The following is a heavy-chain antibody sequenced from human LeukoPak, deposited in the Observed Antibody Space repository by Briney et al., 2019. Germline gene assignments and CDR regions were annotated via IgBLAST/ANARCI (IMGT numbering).Heavy chain of an antibody. CDR1: GFTFSSYS. J-gene: IGHJ4*02. CDR3: ARASQLHPFDY. Sequence: GGSLRLSCAASGFTFSSYSMNWVRQAPGKGLEWVSSISSSSSYIYYADSVRGRFTISRDNAKSSLYLQMNSLRAEDTAVYYCARASQLHPFDYWGQGTLVTVSS. V-gene: IGHV3-21*01. D-gene: IGHD2-2*01. CDR2: ISSSSSYI.